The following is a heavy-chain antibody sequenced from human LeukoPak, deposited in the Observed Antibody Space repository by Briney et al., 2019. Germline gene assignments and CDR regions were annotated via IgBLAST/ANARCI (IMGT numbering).Heavy chain of an antibody. Sequence: PGGSLRLSCAASGFTFSSYEMNWVRQAPGKGLEWVSYISSSGTTIYYADSVKGRFTISRDNAKNSLYLQMNSLRAEDTAVYYCARAPVYGDAFDIWGQGTMVTVSS. J-gene: IGHJ3*02. D-gene: IGHD1-14*01. CDR2: ISSSGTTI. CDR1: GFTFSSYE. V-gene: IGHV3-48*03. CDR3: ARAPVYGDAFDI.